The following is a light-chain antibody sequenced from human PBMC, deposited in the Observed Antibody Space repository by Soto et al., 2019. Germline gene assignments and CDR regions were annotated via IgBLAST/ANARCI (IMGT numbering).Light chain of an antibody. V-gene: IGKV1-5*03. CDR2: KAS. CDR1: QSISSW. J-gene: IGKJ1*01. CDR3: QQYNSYPWT. Sequence: DIQLTQFPSTLSVSVGDRVTITCRASQSISSWLAWYQQTPGKAPKLLIYKASSLESGVPSRFSGSGSGTEFTLTISSLQPDDFPTYYCQQYNSYPWTFGPGTKVDIK.